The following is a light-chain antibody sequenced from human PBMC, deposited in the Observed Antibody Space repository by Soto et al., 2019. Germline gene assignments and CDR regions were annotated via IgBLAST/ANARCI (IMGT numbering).Light chain of an antibody. CDR3: QQYNNWPRT. Sequence: EIVMTQSPVTLSVSPGERATLSCRASQSVSSSLAWFQQKPGQAPRLLIYGASTRATGIPARFSGSGSGTEFTLTXSSLQSEDFAVYYCQQYNNWPRTFGQGTKLEMK. CDR2: GAS. J-gene: IGKJ2*01. V-gene: IGKV3-15*01. CDR1: QSVSSS.